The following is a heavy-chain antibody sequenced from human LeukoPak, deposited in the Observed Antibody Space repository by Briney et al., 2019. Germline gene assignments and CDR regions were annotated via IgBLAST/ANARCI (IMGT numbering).Heavy chain of an antibody. Sequence: PETLSLTCTVSGASISSSSYYWGWIRQSPGKGLEWIGDIYYSGRTSHNPSLKSRVTISVDTFTNQFSLTLSSVTAADTAVYYCARRYSGSHSRFDYWGQGALVTVSS. CDR2: IYYSGRT. J-gene: IGHJ4*02. V-gene: IGHV4-39*01. CDR1: GASISSSSYY. D-gene: IGHD1-26*01. CDR3: ARRYSGSHSRFDY.